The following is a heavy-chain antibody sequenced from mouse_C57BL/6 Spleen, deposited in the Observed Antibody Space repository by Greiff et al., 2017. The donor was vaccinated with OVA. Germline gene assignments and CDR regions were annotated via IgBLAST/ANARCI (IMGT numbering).Heavy chain of an antibody. CDR3: ARSYYSNYVDY. J-gene: IGHJ2*01. CDR1: GYTFTSYW. D-gene: IGHD2-5*01. CDR2: INPSSGYT. Sequence: VQRVESGAELAKPGASVKLSCKASGYTFTSYWMHWVKQRPGQGLEWIGYINPSSGYTKYNQKFKDKATLTADKSSSTAYMQLSSLTYEDSAVYDCARSYYSNYVDYWGQGTTLTASS. V-gene: IGHV1-7*01.